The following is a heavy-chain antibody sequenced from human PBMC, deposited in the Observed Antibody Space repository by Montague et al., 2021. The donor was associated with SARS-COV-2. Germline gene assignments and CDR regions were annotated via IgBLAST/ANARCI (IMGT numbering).Heavy chain of an antibody. CDR3: ARSGVGIFDFSYFDS. CDR1: GFSISSGYY. V-gene: IGHV4-38-2*02. J-gene: IGHJ4*02. D-gene: IGHD3-10*01. Sequence: SETLSLTCSVSGFSISSGYYWGWIRQTPGKGLEWIGSRYQNGATXXSPSLKRPATILLDTSKNQFSLSLTSVTAADTAVYYCARSGVGIFDFSYFDSWGQGSLVIVSS. CDR2: RYQNGAT.